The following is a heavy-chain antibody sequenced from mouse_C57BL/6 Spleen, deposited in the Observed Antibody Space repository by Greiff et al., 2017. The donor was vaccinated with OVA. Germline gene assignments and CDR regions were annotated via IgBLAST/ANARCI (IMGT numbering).Heavy chain of an antibody. CDR2: IYPSDSET. Sequence: VQLQQPGAELVRPGSSVKLSCKASGYTFTSYWMDWVKQRPGQGLEWIGNIYPSDSETHYNQKFKDKATLTVDKSSSTAYMELTSLTSEDSAVDVCARGGYYGSSFDDWGQGTTLTVSS. V-gene: IGHV1-61*01. CDR1: GYTFTSYW. J-gene: IGHJ2*01. D-gene: IGHD1-1*01. CDR3: ARGGYYGSSFDD.